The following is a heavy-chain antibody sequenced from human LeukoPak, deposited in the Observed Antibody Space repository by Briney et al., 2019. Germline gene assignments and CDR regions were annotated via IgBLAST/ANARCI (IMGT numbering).Heavy chain of an antibody. CDR2: IYYSGTT. J-gene: IGHJ4*02. CDR3: ARAGNYYDSSGLLLDY. CDR1: GGSISSSSYC. D-gene: IGHD3-22*01. Sequence: SETLSLTCTVSGGSISSSSYCWGWLRQPPGKGLEWIGTIYYSGTTYYNPSLKSRVTISIDTSKNQFSLKRSSVTAADTAVYYCARAGNYYDSSGLLLDYWGQGTLVTVSS. V-gene: IGHV4-39*01.